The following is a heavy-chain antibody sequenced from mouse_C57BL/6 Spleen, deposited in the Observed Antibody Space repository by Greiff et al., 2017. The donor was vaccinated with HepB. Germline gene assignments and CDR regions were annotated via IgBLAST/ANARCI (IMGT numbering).Heavy chain of an antibody. J-gene: IGHJ1*03. V-gene: IGHV1-69*01. CDR1: GYTFTSYW. Sequence: QVQLQQPGAELVMPGASVKLSCKASGYTFTSYWMHWVKQRPGQGLEWIGEIDPSDSYTNYNQKFKGKSTLTVDKSSSTAYMQLSSLTSEDSAVYYCARSTTVVAGDVWGTGTTVTVAS. CDR3: ARSTTVVAGDV. D-gene: IGHD1-1*01. CDR2: IDPSDSYT.